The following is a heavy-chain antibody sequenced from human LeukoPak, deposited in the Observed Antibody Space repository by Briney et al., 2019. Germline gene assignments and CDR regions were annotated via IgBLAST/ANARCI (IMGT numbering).Heavy chain of an antibody. V-gene: IGHV3-23*01. Sequence: GGSLRLSCAASGFTFSNYAMSWVRQTPGKGLEWVSTISGSDGYTYYTDSVKGRFTISRDSSKDTLYLQINSLRADDTAIYYCAKLFGDSGGDYWGQGTLVTVSS. CDR2: ISGSDGYT. CDR3: AKLFGDSGGDY. CDR1: GFTFSNYA. D-gene: IGHD3-10*01. J-gene: IGHJ4*02.